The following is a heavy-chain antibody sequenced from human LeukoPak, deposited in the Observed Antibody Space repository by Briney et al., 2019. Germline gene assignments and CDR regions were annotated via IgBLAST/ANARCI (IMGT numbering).Heavy chain of an antibody. D-gene: IGHD3-22*01. CDR3: ASDYYDSSGSLDY. Sequence: GRSLRLSCAASGFTFSSYGMHWVRQAPGKGLEWVAVIWYDGSNKYYADSVKGRFTVSKDNSKNTLYLQMNSLRAEDTAVYYCASDYYDSSGSLDYWGQGTLVTVSS. J-gene: IGHJ4*02. CDR1: GFTFSSYG. CDR2: IWYDGSNK. V-gene: IGHV3-33*01.